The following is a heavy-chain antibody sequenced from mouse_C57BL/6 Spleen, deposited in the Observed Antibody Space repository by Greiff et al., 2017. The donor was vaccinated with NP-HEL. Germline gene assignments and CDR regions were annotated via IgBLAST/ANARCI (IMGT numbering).Heavy chain of an antibody. Sequence: EVQLVESGPGMVKPSQSLSLTCTVTGYSITSGYDWHWIRHFPGNKLEWMGYISYSGSTNYNPSLKSRISITHDTSKNHFFLKLNSVTTEDTATYYCARGGDYSKAYAMDYWGQGTSVTVSS. CDR3: ARGGDYSKAYAMDY. D-gene: IGHD2-5*01. CDR1: GYSITSGYD. J-gene: IGHJ4*01. V-gene: IGHV3-1*01. CDR2: ISYSGST.